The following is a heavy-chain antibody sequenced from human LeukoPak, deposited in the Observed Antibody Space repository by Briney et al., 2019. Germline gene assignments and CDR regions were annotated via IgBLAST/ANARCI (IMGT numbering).Heavy chain of an antibody. V-gene: IGHV3-48*03. J-gene: IGHJ3*02. Sequence: LSLTCTVSGGSISSSSYYWGWVRQPPGKGLEWVSYISSSGSTIYYADSVKGRFTISRDNAKNSLYLRMNSLRAEDTAVYYCARDLQLWLGAFDIWGQGTMVTVSS. CDR2: ISSSGSTI. CDR1: GGSISSSSYY. D-gene: IGHD5-18*01. CDR3: ARDLQLWLGAFDI.